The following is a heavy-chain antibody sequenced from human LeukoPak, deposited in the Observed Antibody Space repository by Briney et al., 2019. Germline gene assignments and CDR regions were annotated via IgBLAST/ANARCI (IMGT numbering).Heavy chain of an antibody. CDR1: GFPFSSYW. CDR3: ARDELYNYYDSSGSIDY. Sequence: GGSLRLSCVASGFPFSSYWMTWVRQAPGKGLEWVANIKQDGGKKSYVDSVKGRFTISRDNAKNSLYLQMNSLRAEDTAVYYCARDELYNYYDSSGSIDYWGQGTLVTVSS. V-gene: IGHV3-7*01. CDR2: IKQDGGKK. D-gene: IGHD3-22*01. J-gene: IGHJ4*02.